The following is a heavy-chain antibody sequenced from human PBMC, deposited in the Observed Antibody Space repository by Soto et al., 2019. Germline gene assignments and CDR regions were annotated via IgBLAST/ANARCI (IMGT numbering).Heavy chain of an antibody. CDR2: MNPNSGNT. J-gene: IGHJ6*02. Sequence: ASVKVSCKASGYTFTSYDINWVRQATGQGLEWMGWMNPNSGNTGYAQKFQGRVTMTRNTSISTAYMELSSLRSEDTAVYYCARRRHMVRGVMPSHYYYYYYGMDVWGQGTTVTVSS. CDR3: ARRRHMVRGVMPSHYYYYYYGMDV. D-gene: IGHD3-10*01. V-gene: IGHV1-8*01. CDR1: GYTFTSYD.